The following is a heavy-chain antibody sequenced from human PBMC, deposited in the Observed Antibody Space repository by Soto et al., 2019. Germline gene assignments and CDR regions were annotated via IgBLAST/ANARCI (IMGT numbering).Heavy chain of an antibody. CDR3: ARGNVVVPAANPDDWFDP. J-gene: IGHJ5*02. CDR1: GGTFSSYA. Sequence: SVKVSCKASGGTFSSYAISWVRQAPGQGLEWMGGIIPIFGTANYAQKFQGRVTITADKSTSTAYMELSSLRSEDTAVYYCARGNVVVPAANPDDWFDPWGQGTLVT. V-gene: IGHV1-69*06. D-gene: IGHD2-2*01. CDR2: IIPIFGTA.